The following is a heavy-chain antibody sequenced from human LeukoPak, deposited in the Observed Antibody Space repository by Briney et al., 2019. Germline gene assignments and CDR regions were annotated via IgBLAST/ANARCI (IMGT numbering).Heavy chain of an antibody. Sequence: SETLSLTCTVSGGSISSYYWSWIRQPPGKGLEWIGYIYYSGSTNYNPSLESRVTISVDTSKNQFSLKLSSVTAADTAVYYCAAGQYYFDYWGQGTLVTVSS. J-gene: IGHJ4*02. D-gene: IGHD6-13*01. CDR3: AAGQYYFDY. CDR2: IYYSGST. V-gene: IGHV4-59*08. CDR1: GGSISSYY.